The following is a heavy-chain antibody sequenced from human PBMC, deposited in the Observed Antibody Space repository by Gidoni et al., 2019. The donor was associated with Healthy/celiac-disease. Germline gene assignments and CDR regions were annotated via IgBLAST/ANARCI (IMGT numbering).Heavy chain of an antibody. D-gene: IGHD1-26*01. V-gene: IGHV1-3*01. J-gene: IGHJ4*02. CDR2: INAGNGNT. Sequence: QVQLVQSGAEVKKPGASVKVSCKASGYTFTSYAMHWVRQAPGQRLEWMGWINAGNGNTKYSQKFQGRVTITRETSASTAYMELSSLRSEDTAVYYCARVEFQEGARGYFDYWGQGTLVTVSS. CDR3: ARVEFQEGARGYFDY. CDR1: GYTFTSYA.